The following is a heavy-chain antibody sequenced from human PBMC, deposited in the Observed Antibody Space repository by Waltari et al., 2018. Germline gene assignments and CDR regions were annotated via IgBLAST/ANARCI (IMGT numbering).Heavy chain of an antibody. V-gene: IGHV4-39*01. J-gene: IGHJ3*01. Sequence: QLPLQESGPGLVKPSETLSLTCSVSGDSITSNMHYFGCIRQPPGPGLEWIGTLSYSGTTYISPSLKSRVTLSRDTSRNQLYLELGSVTATDTAMYYCATYIGASVGTAAFDVWGQGTMVNVSS. CDR1: GDSITSNMHY. CDR3: ATYIGASVGTAAFDV. D-gene: IGHD5-12*01. CDR2: LSYSGTT.